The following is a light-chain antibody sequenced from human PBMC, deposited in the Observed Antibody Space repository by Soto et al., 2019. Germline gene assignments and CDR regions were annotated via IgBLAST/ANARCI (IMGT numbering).Light chain of an antibody. CDR2: EGS. J-gene: IGLJ2*01. Sequence: QSALTQPASVSGSPGQSITISCTGTSSDVGSYNLVSWYQQHPGKAPKLMFYEGSKRPSGVSHRFSGSKSGNTASLTISGLQAEDEADYYCFSYAGSSTLVFGGGTKLTVL. CDR1: SSDVGSYNL. CDR3: FSYAGSSTLV. V-gene: IGLV2-23*01.